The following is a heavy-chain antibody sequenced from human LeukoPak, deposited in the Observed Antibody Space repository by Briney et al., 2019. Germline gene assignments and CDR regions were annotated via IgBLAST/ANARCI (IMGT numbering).Heavy chain of an antibody. CDR3: ARVRTWYYFDY. CDR1: GGSISSGDYD. V-gene: IGHV4-30-4*01. CDR2: IYYSGST. J-gene: IGHJ4*02. Sequence: SETLSLTCTVSGGSISSGDYDWRWIRQPPGKGLEWIGYIYYSGSTYYNPSLKSRVTISVDTSKNQFSLKLSSVTAADTAVYYCARVRTWYYFDYWGQGTLVTVSS. D-gene: IGHD1-14*01.